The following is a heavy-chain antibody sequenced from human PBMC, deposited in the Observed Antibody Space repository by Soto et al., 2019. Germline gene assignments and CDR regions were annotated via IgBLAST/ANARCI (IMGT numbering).Heavy chain of an antibody. CDR1: GYTFTSYA. CDR2: INAGNGNT. CDR3: ASPEEYAAGGGYYYYGMDV. J-gene: IGHJ6*02. V-gene: IGHV1-3*01. Sequence: QVQLVQSGAEVKKPGASVKVSCKASGYTFTSYAMHWVRQAPGQRLEWMGWINAGNGNTKYSQKFQGRVTITSDTSATTANMELRSLRCEDTAVYYFASPEEYAAGGGYYYYGMDVWGQGTTVTVSS. D-gene: IGHD2-15*01.